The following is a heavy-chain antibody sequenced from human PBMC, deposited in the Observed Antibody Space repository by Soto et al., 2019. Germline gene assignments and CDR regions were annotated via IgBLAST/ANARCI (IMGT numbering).Heavy chain of an antibody. CDR1: GGSISSGGYY. CDR3: ASGGRDGYNFKYWYFDL. CDR2: IYYSGST. Sequence: QVQLQESGPGLVKPSQTLSLTCTVSGGSISSGGYYWSWIRQHPGKGLEWIGYIYYSGSTYYNPSIKSRVTISVDTSKNQFALKLRSVTAAETAVYYCASGGRDGYNFKYWYFDLWGRGTLVTVSS. D-gene: IGHD5-12*01. V-gene: IGHV4-31*03. J-gene: IGHJ2*01.